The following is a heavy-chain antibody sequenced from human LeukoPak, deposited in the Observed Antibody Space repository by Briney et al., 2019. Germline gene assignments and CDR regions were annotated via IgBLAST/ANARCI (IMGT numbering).Heavy chain of an antibody. V-gene: IGHV1-18*01. Sequence: ASVKVSCKASGYTFTSYGISWVRQAPGQGLEWMGWISAYNGNTNYAQKLQGRVTMTTDTSTSTAYMELRSLRSDDTAVYYCARGGGRYYDILTGYFDAFDIWGQGTMVTVSS. D-gene: IGHD3-9*01. CDR2: ISAYNGNT. CDR3: ARGGGRYYDILTGYFDAFDI. CDR1: GYTFTSYG. J-gene: IGHJ3*02.